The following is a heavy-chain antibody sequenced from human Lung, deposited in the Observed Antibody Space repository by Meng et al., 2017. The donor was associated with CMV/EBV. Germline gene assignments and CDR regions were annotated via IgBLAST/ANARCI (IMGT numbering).Heavy chain of an antibody. Sequence: SXPXLVXPTQTLTLTCAFSGFSLSTSGVGVGWIRQPPGKALEWLALIYWDDDNRYSPSLRSRLIISKDTTKNQVVHTMTNMDPVDTAPYYCAHRPHYLASGGPGWFDPWGQGXLVTVSS. V-gene: IGHV2-5*02. D-gene: IGHD3-10*01. CDR2: IYWDDDN. CDR3: AHRPHYLASGGPGWFDP. CDR1: GFSLSTSGVG. J-gene: IGHJ5*02.